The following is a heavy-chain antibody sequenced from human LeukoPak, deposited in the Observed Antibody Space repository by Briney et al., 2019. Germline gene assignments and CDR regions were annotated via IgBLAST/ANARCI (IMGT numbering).Heavy chain of an antibody. CDR1: GFTFDDYA. CDR2: ISWNSGSI. J-gene: IGHJ3*02. V-gene: IGHV3-9*01. D-gene: IGHD3-10*01. Sequence: SLRLSCAAPGFTFDDYAMPSVRQAPGKGLEWVSGISWNSGSIGYADSVKGRFTISRDNAKNSLYLQMNSLRAEDTALYYCAKDRRPVTMVQGVIITAAFDIWGQGTMVTVSS. CDR3: AKDRRPVTMVQGVIITAAFDI.